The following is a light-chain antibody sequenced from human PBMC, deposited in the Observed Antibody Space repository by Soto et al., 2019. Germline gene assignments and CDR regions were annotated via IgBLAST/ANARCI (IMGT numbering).Light chain of an antibody. CDR3: CSYAGNNNVV. J-gene: IGLJ2*01. CDR2: EVN. CDR1: SSDVGAYIY. Sequence: QSALTQPRSVSGSPGQSVTISCTGTSSDVGAYIYVSWYQQHPGKAPKFMIYEVNKRPSGVPDRFSGSKSGNTASLTVSGLQAEDEADYYCCSYAGNNNVVFGGGTKVTVL. V-gene: IGLV2-11*01.